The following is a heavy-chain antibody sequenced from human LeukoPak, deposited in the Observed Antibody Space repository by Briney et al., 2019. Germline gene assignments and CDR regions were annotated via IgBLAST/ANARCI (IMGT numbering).Heavy chain of an antibody. V-gene: IGHV4-59*10. CDR2: IYTSGST. Sequence: SSETLSLTCAAYGGSFSGYYWSWIRQPAGKGLEWIGRIYTSGSTNYNPSLKSRVTISVDTSKNQFSLKLSSVTAADTAVYYCARAEVRGVINDYWGQGTLVTVSS. CDR1: GGSFSGYY. J-gene: IGHJ4*02. CDR3: ARAEVRGVINDY. D-gene: IGHD3-10*01.